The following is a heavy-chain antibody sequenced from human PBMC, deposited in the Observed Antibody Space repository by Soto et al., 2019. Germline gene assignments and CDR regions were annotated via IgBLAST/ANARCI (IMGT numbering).Heavy chain of an antibody. Sequence: EVQLVESGGGLVQPGGSLRLSCAASGFTVSSNYMSWVRQAPGKGLEWVSVIYSGGSTYYADSVKGRFTISRDNSKNTLYLQMSSLRAEDAVGYYCARASLAHDAFDIWGQGTMVTVSS. CDR2: IYSGGST. V-gene: IGHV3-66*01. D-gene: IGHD2-2*01. CDR1: GFTVSSNY. CDR3: ARASLAHDAFDI. J-gene: IGHJ3*02.